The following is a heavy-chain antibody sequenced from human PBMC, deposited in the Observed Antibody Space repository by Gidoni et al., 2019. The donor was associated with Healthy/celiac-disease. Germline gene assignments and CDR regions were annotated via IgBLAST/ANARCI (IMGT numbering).Heavy chain of an antibody. CDR2: IYYSGST. D-gene: IGHD3-3*01. Sequence: QVQLQESGPGLVKPSETLSLTCTVSGGSISSYYWSWIRQPPGKGLEWIGYIYYSGSTNYNPSLKSRVTISVDTSKNQFSLKLSSVTAADTAVYYCARDSPSITIFGVRNGMDVWGQGTTVTVSS. CDR3: ARDSPSITIFGVRNGMDV. V-gene: IGHV4-59*01. J-gene: IGHJ6*02. CDR1: GGSISSYY.